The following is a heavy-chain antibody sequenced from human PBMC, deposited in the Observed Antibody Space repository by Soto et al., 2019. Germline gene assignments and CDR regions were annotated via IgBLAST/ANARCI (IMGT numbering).Heavy chain of an antibody. CDR1: GFTFSSYW. CDR2: IKQDGSEK. J-gene: IGHJ4*02. Sequence: GGSLRLSCAASGFTFSSYWMSWVRQAPGKGLEWVANIKQDGSEKYYVDSVKGRFTISRDNAKNSLYLQMNSLRAEDTAVYYCTIDYYGSGSYFDYWGQGTLVTVSS. D-gene: IGHD3-10*01. V-gene: IGHV3-7*03. CDR3: TIDYYGSGSYFDY.